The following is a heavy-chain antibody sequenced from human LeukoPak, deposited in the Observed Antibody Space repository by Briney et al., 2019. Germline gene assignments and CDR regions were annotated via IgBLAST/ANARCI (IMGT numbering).Heavy chain of an antibody. CDR2: VHLDGRT. D-gene: IGHD3-22*01. J-gene: IGHJ4*02. CDR1: GGSISSTNW. Sequence: SGTLSLICGVSGGSISSTNWWTWVRQPPGKGLEWIGEVHLDGRTDYSPSLQSRLAMSVDFSENHISLKLTSVTAADTAVYYCARQYYDRSVYRDPSYFDYWGQGTLVTVSS. V-gene: IGHV4-4*02. CDR3: ARQYYDRSVYRDPSYFDY.